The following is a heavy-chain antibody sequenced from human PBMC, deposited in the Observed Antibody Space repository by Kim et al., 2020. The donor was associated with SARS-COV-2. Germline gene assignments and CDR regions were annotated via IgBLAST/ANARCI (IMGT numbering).Heavy chain of an antibody. CDR3: ARRGENIFTRVFDY. V-gene: IGHV4-59*08. J-gene: IGHJ4*02. D-gene: IGHD3-9*01. Sequence: SPSLKSRVTISVDTSKNQFSLKLSSVTAADTAVYYCARRGENIFTRVFDYWGQGTLVTVSS.